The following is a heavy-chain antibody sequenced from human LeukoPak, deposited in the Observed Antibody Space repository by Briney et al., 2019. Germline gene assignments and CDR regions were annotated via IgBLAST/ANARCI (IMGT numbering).Heavy chain of an antibody. CDR3: AREMINYYGSGRRDWFDP. D-gene: IGHD3-10*01. V-gene: IGHV4-59*01. CDR2: IYYSGST. Sequence: SGTLSLTCTVSGGSISSYYWSWIRQPPGKGLEWIGYIYYSGSTNYNPSLKSRVTISVDTSKNQFSLKLSSVTAADAAVYYCAREMINYYGSGRRDWFDPWGQGTLVTVSS. J-gene: IGHJ5*02. CDR1: GGSISSYY.